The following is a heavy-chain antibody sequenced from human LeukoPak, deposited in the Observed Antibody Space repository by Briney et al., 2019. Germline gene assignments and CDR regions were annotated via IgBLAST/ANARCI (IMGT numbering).Heavy chain of an antibody. CDR3: ARISLGAIWGYYYGMDV. V-gene: IGHV1-69*13. D-gene: IGHD1-26*01. CDR2: IIPIFDTA. CDR1: GGTFSSYS. Sequence: ASVTVSCKASGGTFSSYSISWVRQAPGQGLEWMGGIIPIFDTADYAQKFQGRVTITADESTSTAYMELSSLRSEDTAVFYCARISLGAIWGYYYGMDVWGQGTTVTVSS. J-gene: IGHJ6*02.